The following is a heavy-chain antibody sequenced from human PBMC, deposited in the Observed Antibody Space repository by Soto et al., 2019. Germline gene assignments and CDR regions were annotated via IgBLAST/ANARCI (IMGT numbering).Heavy chain of an antibody. J-gene: IGHJ4*02. CDR3: AKDRHIVVVTAITPD. CDR1: GFTFSSYA. V-gene: IGHV3-23*01. Sequence: EVQLLESGGGLVQPGGSLRLSCAASGFTFSSYAMSWVRQAPGKGLEWVSAISGSGGSTYYADSVKGGFTISRDNSKNTLYLQMNSLRAEDTAVYYGAKDRHIVVVTAITPDWGQGPLVTVSS. CDR2: ISGSGGST. D-gene: IGHD2-21*02.